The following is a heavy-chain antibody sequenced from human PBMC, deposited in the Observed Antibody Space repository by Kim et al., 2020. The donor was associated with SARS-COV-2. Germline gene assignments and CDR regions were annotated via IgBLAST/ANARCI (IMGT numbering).Heavy chain of an antibody. V-gene: IGHV3-9*01. CDR1: GFTFENYA. J-gene: IGHJ4*02. Sequence: GGSLRLSCAASGFTFENYAVHWVRQAPGKGLEWVSGLSMDSNKIGYADSVKGRFTISRDNAKNTVYLQMNSLIAEDTALYYCAKDKLHGSADYWGLGT. CDR3: AKDKLHGSADY. D-gene: IGHD6-19*01. CDR2: LSMDSNKI.